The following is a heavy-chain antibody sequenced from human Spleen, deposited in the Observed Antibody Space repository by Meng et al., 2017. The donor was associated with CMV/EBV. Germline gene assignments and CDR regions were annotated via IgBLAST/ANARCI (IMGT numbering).Heavy chain of an antibody. CDR1: CWFFSCYY. CDR3: ARGIKAGRSLYFDY. D-gene: IGHD6-13*01. V-gene: IGHV4-34*01. J-gene: IGHJ4*02. CDR2: NNQSGST. Sequence: QQWGGGLLKASEALAPPFAGHCWFFSCYYWRWIRQPPGKGLGLVWENNQSGSTNYHPSLKSRVTISVDTSKNQFSLKLSSVTAADTAVYYCARGIKAGRSLYFDYWGQGTLVTVSS.